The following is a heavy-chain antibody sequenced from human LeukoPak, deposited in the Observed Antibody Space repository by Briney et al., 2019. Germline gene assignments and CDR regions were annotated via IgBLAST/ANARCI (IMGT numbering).Heavy chain of an antibody. V-gene: IGHV3-30*18. CDR3: AKDQSRDDSSGYFFN. D-gene: IGHD3-22*01. CDR1: GFTFSSYW. J-gene: IGHJ4*02. CDR2: ISYDGNNK. Sequence: GGSLRLSCAASGFTFSSYWMSWVRQAPGKGLEWVTCISYDGNNKYYTDSVKGRFTITRDNPKNTLYLQMNSLRVEDTAVYYCAKDQSRDDSSGYFFNWGQGTLVTVSS.